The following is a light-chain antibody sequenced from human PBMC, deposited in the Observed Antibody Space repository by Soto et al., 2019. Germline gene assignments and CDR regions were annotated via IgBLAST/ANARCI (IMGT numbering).Light chain of an antibody. CDR1: SGHTNYA. V-gene: IGLV4-69*01. Sequence: QPVLTQSPSASASLGASVKFTCTLSSGHTNYAIAWHQQQPEKGPRYLMKLYSDGSHDKGDGIPDRFSGSSSGAERYLTISSLQSEDEADYYCQTWGTGIRVFGGGTKLTVL. J-gene: IGLJ3*02. CDR2: LYSDGSH. CDR3: QTWGTGIRV.